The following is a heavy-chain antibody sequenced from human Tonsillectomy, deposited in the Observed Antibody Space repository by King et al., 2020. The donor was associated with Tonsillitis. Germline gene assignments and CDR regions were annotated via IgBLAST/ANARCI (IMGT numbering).Heavy chain of an antibody. V-gene: IGHV3-11*01. CDR2: ISILGATT. CDR3: ARDTYYSDNTYDY. D-gene: IGHD3-22*01. Sequence: VQLVESGGGLVKPGGSLRLACAASVFMFSDFYMSWIRQAPGKGLEWVSYISILGATTYYADSVKGRFTISRDNAKNSLYLQMESRRAEDTAVYYCARDTYYSDNTYDYWGQGTLVTVSS. CDR1: VFMFSDFY. J-gene: IGHJ4*02.